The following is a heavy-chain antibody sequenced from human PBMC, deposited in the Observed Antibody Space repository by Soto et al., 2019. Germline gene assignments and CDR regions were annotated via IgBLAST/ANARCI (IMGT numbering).Heavy chain of an antibody. Sequence: SVKVSCKASGGTFSSYAISWVRQAPGQGLEWMGGIIPIFGTANYAQKFQGRVTITADESTSTAYMELSSLRSEDTAVYYCARDRTGRDGYNHYFDYWGQGTLVTVSS. D-gene: IGHD5-12*01. CDR3: ARDRTGRDGYNHYFDY. J-gene: IGHJ4*02. V-gene: IGHV1-69*13. CDR1: GGTFSSYA. CDR2: IIPIFGTA.